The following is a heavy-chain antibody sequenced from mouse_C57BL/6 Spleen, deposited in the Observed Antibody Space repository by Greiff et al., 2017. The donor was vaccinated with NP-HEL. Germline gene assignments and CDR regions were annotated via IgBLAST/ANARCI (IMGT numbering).Heavy chain of an antibody. V-gene: IGHV5-17*01. J-gene: IGHJ4*01. CDR1: GFTFSDYG. CDR2: ISSGSSTI. Sequence: EVQGVESGGGLVKPGGSLKLSCAASGFTFSDYGMHWVRQAPEKGLEWVAYISSGSSTIYYADTVKGRFTISRDNAKNTLFLQMTSLRSEDTAMYYCASSSGYVYYAMDYWGQGTSVTVSS. D-gene: IGHD3-2*02. CDR3: ASSSGYVYYAMDY.